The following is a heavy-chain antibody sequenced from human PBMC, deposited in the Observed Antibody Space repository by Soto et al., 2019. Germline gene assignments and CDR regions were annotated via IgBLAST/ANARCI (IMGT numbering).Heavy chain of an antibody. D-gene: IGHD3-3*01. Sequence: QVQLVQSGAEVKKPGASVKVSCKVSGYTLTELSMHWVRHAPGKVLEGMGGFDPEDGETMYAQKFQGRVTMTEDTSTDTAYMELSSLRSEDTAVYYCATRRVTSYYDFWSGYHFDYWGQGTLVTVSS. V-gene: IGHV1-24*01. CDR2: FDPEDGET. CDR3: ATRRVTSYYDFWSGYHFDY. CDR1: GYTLTELS. J-gene: IGHJ4*02.